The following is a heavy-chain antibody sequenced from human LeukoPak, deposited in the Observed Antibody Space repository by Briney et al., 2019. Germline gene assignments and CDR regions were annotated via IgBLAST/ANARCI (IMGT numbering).Heavy chain of an antibody. D-gene: IGHD3-10*01. CDR2: INHKGAT. Sequence: SETLSLTCAVYGGSFSGYYWTWVRQPPGKGLEWIGEINHKGATDYNPSLKSRVAISLDTSKNQFSLKLSSVTAADTAVYYCARGPHFYGSGSYEYSYYYYYYGMDVWGKGTAVTVSS. CDR3: ARGPHFYGSGSYEYSYYYYYYGMDV. CDR1: GGSFSGYY. J-gene: IGHJ6*04. V-gene: IGHV4-34*01.